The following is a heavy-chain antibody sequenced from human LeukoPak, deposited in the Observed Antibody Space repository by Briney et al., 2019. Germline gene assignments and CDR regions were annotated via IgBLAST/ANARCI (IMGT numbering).Heavy chain of an antibody. V-gene: IGHV4-39*01. CDR3: ARRLSYYFGMDV. J-gene: IGHJ6*02. CDR2: ISYSGNT. CDR1: ADSINNKAYY. Sequence: SETPSLTRTVSADSINNKAYYWGWIRQPPGNGLEWIGSISYSGNTYYNPSLKSRVTISIDTSKKQFSLKLRSVTAADTAVYYCARRLSYYFGMDVWGQGTTVIVSS.